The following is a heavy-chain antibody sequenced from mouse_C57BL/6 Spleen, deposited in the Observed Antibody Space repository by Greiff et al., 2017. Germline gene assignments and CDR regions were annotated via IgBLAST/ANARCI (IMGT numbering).Heavy chain of an antibody. Sequence: VQLQQSGTELVKPGASVKLSCKASGYTFTSYWMHWVKQRPGQGLEWIGNINPSNGGTNYNEKFKSKATLTVDKSSSTAYMQLSSLTSEDSAVYYCAREEGWLLPFAYWGQGTLVTVSA. CDR3: AREEGWLLPFAY. D-gene: IGHD2-3*01. CDR2: INPSNGGT. CDR1: GYTFTSYW. J-gene: IGHJ3*01. V-gene: IGHV1-53*01.